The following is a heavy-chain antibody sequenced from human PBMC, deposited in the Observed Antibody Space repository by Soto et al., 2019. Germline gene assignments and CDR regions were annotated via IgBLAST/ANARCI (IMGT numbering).Heavy chain of an antibody. V-gene: IGHV1-2*02. J-gene: IGHJ6*02. D-gene: IGHD5-18*01. CDR1: GYTFTGYY. Sequence: GASVKVSCKASGYTFTGYYMHWVRQAPGQGLEWMGWINPNSGGTNYAQKFQGRVTMTRDTPISTAYMELSRLRSDDTAVYYCARDLDTAIIRMRDYYYGMDVWGQGTTVTVSS. CDR3: ARDLDTAIIRMRDYYYGMDV. CDR2: INPNSGGT.